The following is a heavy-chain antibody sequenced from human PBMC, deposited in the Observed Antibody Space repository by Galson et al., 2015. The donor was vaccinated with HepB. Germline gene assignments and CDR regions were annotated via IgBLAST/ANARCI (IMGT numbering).Heavy chain of an antibody. D-gene: IGHD3-10*01. CDR3: AHSSGHMVRGAMGKGYFDY. J-gene: IGHJ4*02. Sequence: PALVKPTQTLTLTCTFSGFSLSTSGVGVGWIRQPPGKALEWLALIYWDDDKRYSPSLKSRLTITKDTSKNQVVLTMTNMDPVDTATYYCAHSSGHMVRGAMGKGYFDYWGQGTLVTVSS. CDR1: GFSLSTSGVG. V-gene: IGHV2-5*02. CDR2: IYWDDDK.